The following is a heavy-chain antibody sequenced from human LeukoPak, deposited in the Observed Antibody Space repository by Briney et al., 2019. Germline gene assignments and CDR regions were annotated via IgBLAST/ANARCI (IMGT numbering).Heavy chain of an antibody. Sequence: GGSLRLSCAASGFTFSSYSMNWVRQAPGKGLEWVSYIRSTISTIYYAGSVTDRFTISRDNAKNSLYLQMNSLRVEDTAVYYCARDQRSGSGTYRYDFWGRGTLVTVSS. CDR2: IRSTISTI. D-gene: IGHD3-10*01. CDR1: GFTFSSYS. CDR3: ARDQRSGSGTYRYDF. V-gene: IGHV3-48*04. J-gene: IGHJ4*02.